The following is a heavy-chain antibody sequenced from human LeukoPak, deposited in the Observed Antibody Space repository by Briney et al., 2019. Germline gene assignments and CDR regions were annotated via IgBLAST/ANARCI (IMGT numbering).Heavy chain of an antibody. CDR3: AREGDGYVPDY. J-gene: IGHJ4*02. V-gene: IGHV4-31*11. CDR2: IYYSGST. CDR1: GGSFSGYY. D-gene: IGHD5-24*01. Sequence: PSETLSLTCAVYGGSFSGYYWSWIRQHPGKGLEWIGYIYYSGSTYYNPSLKSRVTISVDTSKNQFSLKLSSVTAADTAVYYCAREGDGYVPDYWGQGTLVTVSS.